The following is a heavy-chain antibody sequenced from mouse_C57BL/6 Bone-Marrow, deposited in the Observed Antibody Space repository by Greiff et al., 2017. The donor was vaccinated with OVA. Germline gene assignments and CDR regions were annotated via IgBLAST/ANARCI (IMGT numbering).Heavy chain of an antibody. CDR2: IDPSDSYT. CDR3: ARRRNYYAMDY. CDR1: GYTFTSYW. Sequence: QVQLQQPGAELVKPGASVKLSCKASGYTFTSYWMQWVKQRPGQGLEWIGEIDPSDSYTNSNQKFKGKATLTVDTSSSTAYMQLSSLTSEDSAVYYCARRRNYYAMDYWGQGTSVTVSS. V-gene: IGHV1-50*01. J-gene: IGHJ4*01. D-gene: IGHD2-1*01.